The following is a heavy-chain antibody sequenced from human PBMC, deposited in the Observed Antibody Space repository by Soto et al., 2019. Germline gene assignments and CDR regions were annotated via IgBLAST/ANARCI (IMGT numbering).Heavy chain of an antibody. CDR2: IITILGIA. CDR1: GGTFSSYT. V-gene: IGHV1-69*02. Sequence: QVQLVQSGAEVKKPGSSVKVSCKASGGTFSSYTISWVRQAPGQGLEWMGRIITILGIANYAQKFQGRVTITADKSTSTAYMELSSLRSEDTAVYYCARSNLYCSGGSCYSEYNWFDPWGQGTLVTVSS. D-gene: IGHD2-15*01. J-gene: IGHJ5*02. CDR3: ARSNLYCSGGSCYSEYNWFDP.